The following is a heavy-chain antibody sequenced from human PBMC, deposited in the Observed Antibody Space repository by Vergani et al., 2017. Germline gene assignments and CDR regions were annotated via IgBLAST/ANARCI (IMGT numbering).Heavy chain of an antibody. CDR2: IRSKANSYAT. CDR3: TRRSVVGATDY. D-gene: IGHD1-26*01. Sequence: EVQLLESGGGLVQPGGSLKLSCAASGFTFSGSAMHWVRQASGKGLEWVGRIRSKANSYATAYAASVKGRFTISRDDSKNTAYLQMNSLKTEDTAVYYCTRRSVVGATDYWGQGTLVTVSS. J-gene: IGHJ4*02. V-gene: IGHV3-73*01. CDR1: GFTFSGSA.